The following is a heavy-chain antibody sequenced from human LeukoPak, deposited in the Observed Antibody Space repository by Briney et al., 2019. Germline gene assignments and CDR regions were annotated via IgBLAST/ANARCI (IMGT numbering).Heavy chain of an antibody. CDR3: ARDEAVAGTDYYYYGMDV. J-gene: IGHJ6*02. V-gene: IGHV3-48*02. CDR2: ISTSSDTI. CDR1: GFTFSSYA. Sequence: GGSLRLSCAASGFTFSSYAMSWVRQAPGKGLEWLSYISTSSDTIYYADSVKGRFTISRDNAKNSLYLQMNSLRDEDTAVYYCARDEAVAGTDYYYYGMDVWGQGTTVTVSS. D-gene: IGHD6-19*01.